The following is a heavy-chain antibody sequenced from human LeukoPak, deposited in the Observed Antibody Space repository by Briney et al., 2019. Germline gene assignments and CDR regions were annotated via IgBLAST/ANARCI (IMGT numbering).Heavy chain of an antibody. CDR1: GFTFSRLA. V-gene: IGHV3-23*01. CDR3: AKDHESGGYPCLDH. D-gene: IGHD3-22*01. CDR2: ISASGP. Sequence: GGSLRLSCAASGFTFSRLAMTWVRQAPGKGLEWVSTISASGPYYADAVRGRFTISRDNSRNTLSLQMDSLRAEDTAEYYCAKDHESGGYPCLDHWGLGTLVTVSS. J-gene: IGHJ5*02.